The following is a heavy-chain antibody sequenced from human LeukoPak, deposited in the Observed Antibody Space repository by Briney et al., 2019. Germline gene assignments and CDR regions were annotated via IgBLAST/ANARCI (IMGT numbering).Heavy chain of an antibody. CDR3: ARAPAYYYDSSGLN. D-gene: IGHD3-22*01. J-gene: IGHJ4*02. CDR1: GFTFSSYS. CDR2: ISSSSSYI. Sequence: GGSLRLSCAASGFTFSSYSMNWVRQAPGRGLEWVSSISSSSSYIYYADSVKGRFTISRDNAKSSLYLQMNSLRAEDTAVYYCARAPAYYYDSSGLNWGQGTLVTVSS. V-gene: IGHV3-21*01.